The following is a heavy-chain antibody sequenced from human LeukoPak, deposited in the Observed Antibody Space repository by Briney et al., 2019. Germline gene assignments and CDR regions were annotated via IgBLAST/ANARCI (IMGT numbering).Heavy chain of an antibody. Sequence: ASVKVSCKASGYTFTGYYVHRVRQAPGQGLEWMGRINPNNGDSNFAQKFQGRVTMTRDTSISTVYMDLSRLRSDDTAVYYCARMSSPLQYNWFDPWGQGTLVTVSS. J-gene: IGHJ5*02. V-gene: IGHV1-2*06. D-gene: IGHD1-14*01. CDR3: ARMSSPLQYNWFDP. CDR1: GYTFTGYY. CDR2: INPNNGDS.